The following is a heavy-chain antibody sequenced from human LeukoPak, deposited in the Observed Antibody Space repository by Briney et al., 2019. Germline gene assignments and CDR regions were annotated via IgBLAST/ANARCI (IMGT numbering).Heavy chain of an antibody. Sequence: SETLSLTCTVSGGSISSSSYYWGWIRQPPGKGLEWIGNIYYSGSTYYNPSLKSRVTISVDTSKNQFSLKLSSVTAADTAVYYCARVNVDIVATLAYYFDYWGQGTLVTVSS. D-gene: IGHD5-12*01. V-gene: IGHV4-39*07. J-gene: IGHJ4*02. CDR1: GGSISSSSYY. CDR3: ARVNVDIVATLAYYFDY. CDR2: IYYSGST.